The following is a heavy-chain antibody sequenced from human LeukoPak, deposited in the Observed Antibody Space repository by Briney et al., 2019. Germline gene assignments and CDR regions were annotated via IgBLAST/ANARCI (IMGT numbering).Heavy chain of an antibody. D-gene: IGHD2-2*01. CDR3: ARFSSGCSTSSCYLTY. CDR1: GGSLSSHY. J-gene: IGHJ4*02. Sequence: SETLSLTCSVSGGSLSSHYWSWIRQPPGKGLELIGHIHDTGSTFYNPSLRGRVTISLDTSNNQFSLKLTSMTAADTAVYYCARFSSGCSTSSCYLTYWGQGTLVNVS. CDR2: IHDTGST. V-gene: IGHV4-59*11.